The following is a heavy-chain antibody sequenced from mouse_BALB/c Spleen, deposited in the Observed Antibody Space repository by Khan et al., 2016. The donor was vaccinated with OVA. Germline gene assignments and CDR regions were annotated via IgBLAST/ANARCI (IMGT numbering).Heavy chain of an antibody. CDR2: ISPGSGDT. CDR1: GYTFTDYY. V-gene: IGHV1-77*01. CDR3: ARRNYFGYTFAY. D-gene: IGHD1-2*01. Sequence: QVRLQQSGAELARPGASVKLSCKASGYTFTDYYINWVKQRTGQGLEWIGEISPGSGDTYYNERFKGKAILTADKSSSTAYMQLSSLTSEASAVYFCARRNYFGYTFAYWGQGTLVTVSA. J-gene: IGHJ3*01.